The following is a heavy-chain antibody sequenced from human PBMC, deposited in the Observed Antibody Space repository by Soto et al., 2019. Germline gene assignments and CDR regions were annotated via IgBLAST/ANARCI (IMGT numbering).Heavy chain of an antibody. CDR2: VYLSGDT. V-gene: IGHV4-31*03. Sequence: QVQLLESGPGLVKPSQTLSLTCTLSGGSINTSNYYWSWIRQHPVKGLEWIGYVYLSGDTYYIPYFASRVLISVDTSANQFSLKLTSVTAAATAVYYCARDPRKTRGWHFDLWGRGTLVTVSS. CDR3: ARDPRKTRGWHFDL. D-gene: IGHD3-10*01. CDR1: GGSINTSNYY. J-gene: IGHJ2*01.